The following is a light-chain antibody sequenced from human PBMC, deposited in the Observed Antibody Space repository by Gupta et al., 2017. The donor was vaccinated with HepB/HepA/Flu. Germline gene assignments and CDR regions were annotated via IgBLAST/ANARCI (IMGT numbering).Light chain of an antibody. CDR2: DAS. V-gene: IGKV3-15*01. J-gene: IGKJ4*01. CDR3: QQYNIYPLT. CDR1: QGVSRN. Sequence: EIVMTPSPTTLSVSRGERVTISCRASQGVSRNLAWYQHKPGQAPRLLIYDASNWATGIPARFSGSGSGTEFTLTISSLQSEDFAAYYCQQYNIYPLTFGGGTKVEIK.